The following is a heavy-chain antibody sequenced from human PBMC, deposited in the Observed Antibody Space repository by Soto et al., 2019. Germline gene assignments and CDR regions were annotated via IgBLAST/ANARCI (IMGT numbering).Heavy chain of an antibody. V-gene: IGHV3-23*01. CDR2: ISGGGSTT. CDR3: ARDQAAGGTISRYFQD. CDR1: GFTFSSYA. J-gene: IGHJ1*01. D-gene: IGHD6-13*01. Sequence: EVQLLESGGGLVQPEGPLRLSCEASGFTFSSYAMSWVRQAPGKGLEWVSGISGGGSTTYYADSVKGRFTISRDNSKNTLYLQVNSLRAEDTAVYYCARDQAAGGTISRYFQDWGQGTLFTVSS.